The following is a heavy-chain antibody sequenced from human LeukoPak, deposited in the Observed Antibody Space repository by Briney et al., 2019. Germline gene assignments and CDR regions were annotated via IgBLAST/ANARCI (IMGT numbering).Heavy chain of an antibody. CDR3: SRHPQTGDTIDL. J-gene: IGHJ3*01. CDR1: GFSFNGSA. Sequence: GGSLRLSLLASGFSFNGSAMHWVRQASGKGLEWVGPIRSKTDSYATTYSASVKGRFTISRDDSKNTAYLQMNSLKSEDTAVYDCSRHPQTGDTIDLWGQGTMVTVSS. CDR2: IRSKTDSYAT. D-gene: IGHD7-27*01. V-gene: IGHV3-73*01.